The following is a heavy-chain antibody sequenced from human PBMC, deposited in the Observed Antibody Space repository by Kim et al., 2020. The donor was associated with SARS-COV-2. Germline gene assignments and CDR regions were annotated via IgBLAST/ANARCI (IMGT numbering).Heavy chain of an antibody. J-gene: IGHJ4*02. CDR3: AKAHDPGIVGAVFDD. V-gene: IGHV3-23*01. D-gene: IGHD1-26*01. Sequence: SVKGRFTLSRDKSTNTLYLQMISLRAEDTSVYYCAKAHDPGIVGAVFDDWGQGTLVTVSS.